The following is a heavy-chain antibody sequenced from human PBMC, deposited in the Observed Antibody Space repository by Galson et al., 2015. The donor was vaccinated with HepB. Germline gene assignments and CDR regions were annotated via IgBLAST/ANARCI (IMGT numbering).Heavy chain of an antibody. J-gene: IGHJ4*02. Sequence: SLRLSCAVSGFTVSNNYMGWVRQAPGMGLEWVSVIYSGGSTYYADSVKGRFTISRDNSKNTLYLQMNSLRVEDTAVYYCARDRGTHWGQGTLVTVSS. CDR1: GFTVSNNY. V-gene: IGHV3-66*01. CDR2: IYSGGST. D-gene: IGHD1-26*01. CDR3: ARDRGTH.